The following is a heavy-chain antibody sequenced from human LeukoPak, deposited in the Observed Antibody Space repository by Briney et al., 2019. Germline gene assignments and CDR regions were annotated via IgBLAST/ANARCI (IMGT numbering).Heavy chain of an antibody. V-gene: IGHV1-69*05. D-gene: IGHD3-10*01. J-gene: IGHJ4*02. CDR3: AREAYYYGSGSYSILV. Sequence: GSSLKVSCKASGGTFRSYAISWVRQAPRQALEWMGRIIPIFGTANKPQKFQARLTITTHKSTSTAYMELSSLRSEDTAVYYCAREAYYYGSGSYSILVWGQGTMVTVSS. CDR2: IIPIFGTA. CDR1: GGTFRSYA.